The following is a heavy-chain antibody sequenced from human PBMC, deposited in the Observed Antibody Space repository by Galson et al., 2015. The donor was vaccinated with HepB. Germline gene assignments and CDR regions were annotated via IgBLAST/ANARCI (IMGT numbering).Heavy chain of an antibody. Sequence: ETLSLTCTVSGGSISSYYWSWIRQPPGKGLEWIGNIDYSGGTNYNPSLKSRVTISVATSKNQFSLILSSVTAADTAVYYCARHLVVEPAVAMAFDSWGQGTLVPVSS. CDR1: GGSISSYY. D-gene: IGHD2-21*01. CDR3: ARHLVVEPAVAMAFDS. V-gene: IGHV4-59*08. J-gene: IGHJ4*02. CDR2: IDYSGGT.